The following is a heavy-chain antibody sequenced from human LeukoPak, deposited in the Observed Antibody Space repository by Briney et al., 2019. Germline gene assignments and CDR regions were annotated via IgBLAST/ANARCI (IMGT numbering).Heavy chain of an antibody. CDR2: IYYSGST. V-gene: IGHV4-59*01. Sequence: PSETLSLTCTVSGGSISSYYWSWIRQPPGKGLEWIGYIYYSGSTNYNPSLKSRVTISVDTSKNQFSLKLSSVTAADTAVYYCARGPINYDFWSGYGLWGQGTMVTVSS. CDR3: ARGPINYDFWSGYGL. D-gene: IGHD3-3*01. CDR1: GGSISSYY. J-gene: IGHJ3*01.